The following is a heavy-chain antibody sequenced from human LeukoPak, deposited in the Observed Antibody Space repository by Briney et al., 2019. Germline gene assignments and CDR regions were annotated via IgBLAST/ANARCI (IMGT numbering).Heavy chain of an antibody. D-gene: IGHD5-18*01. V-gene: IGHV1-69*13. CDR3: ARDTAMVGYYYMDV. CDR1: GGTFSSYA. Sequence: GASVKVSCKASGGTFSSYAISWVRQAPGQGLEWMGGIIPIFGTANYAQKFQGRVTIIADESTSTAYMELSSLRSEDTAVYYCARDTAMVGYYYMDVWGKGTTVTVSS. J-gene: IGHJ6*03. CDR2: IIPIFGTA.